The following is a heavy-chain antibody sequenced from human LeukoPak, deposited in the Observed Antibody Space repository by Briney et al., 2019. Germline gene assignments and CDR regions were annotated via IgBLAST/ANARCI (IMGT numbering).Heavy chain of an antibody. J-gene: IGHJ4*02. Sequence: GGSLRLSCAASGFSFSGDGMLRVRQAPGKGLEWVAVIWYDGSVKYYADSVKGRFTISRDNSKNTLYLQMNSLRAEDTAVYYCARRDGKIDRGYDYWGLGTLVTVSS. D-gene: IGHD4-17*01. CDR2: IWYDGSVK. CDR1: GFSFSGDG. CDR3: ARRDGKIDRGYDY. V-gene: IGHV3-33*01.